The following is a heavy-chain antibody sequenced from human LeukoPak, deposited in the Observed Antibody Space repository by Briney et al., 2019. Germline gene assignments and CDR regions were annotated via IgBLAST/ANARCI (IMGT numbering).Heavy chain of an antibody. V-gene: IGHV1-18*01. J-gene: IGHJ5*02. CDR2: ISAYNGNT. D-gene: IGHD3-3*01. CDR3: ARVRYDFWSGYYLPNWFDP. CDR1: GYTFTSYG. Sequence: GASVKVSCKASGYTFTSYGISWVRQGPGQGLEWMGWISAYNGNTNYAQKLQGRVTMTTDTSTSTAYMELRSLRSDDTAVYYCARVRYDFWSGYYLPNWFDPWGQGTLVTVSS.